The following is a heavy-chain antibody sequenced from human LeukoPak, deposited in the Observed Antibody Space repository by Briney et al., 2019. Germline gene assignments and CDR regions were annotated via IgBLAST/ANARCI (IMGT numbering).Heavy chain of an antibody. CDR3: ARVGQQLAFDY. CDR2: IIPILGIA. CDR1: GCTFSSYT. V-gene: IGHV1-69*02. D-gene: IGHD6-13*01. J-gene: IGHJ4*02. Sequence: ASVTVSCKASGCTFSSYTISWVRQAPGQGLEWMGRIIPILGIANYAQKFQGRVTITADKSTSTAYMELSSLRAEDTAVYYCARVGQQLAFDYWGQGTLVTVSS.